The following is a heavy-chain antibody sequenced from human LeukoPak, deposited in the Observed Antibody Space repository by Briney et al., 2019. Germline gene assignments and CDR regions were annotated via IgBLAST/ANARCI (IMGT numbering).Heavy chain of an antibody. Sequence: ASVKVSCKASGYTFTSYYMHWVRQAPGQGLEWMGLINPSGGSTSYAQKFQGRVTMTRDTSTSTVYMELSSLRSEDTAVYYCASLTYYYDSSGRDAFDIWGQGTMVTVSS. J-gene: IGHJ3*02. V-gene: IGHV1-46*01. CDR3: ASLTYYYDSSGRDAFDI. CDR1: GYTFTSYY. CDR2: INPSGGST. D-gene: IGHD3-22*01.